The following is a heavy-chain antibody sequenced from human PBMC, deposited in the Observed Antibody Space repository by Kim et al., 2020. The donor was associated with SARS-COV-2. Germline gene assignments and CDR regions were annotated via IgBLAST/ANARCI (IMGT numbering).Heavy chain of an antibody. D-gene: IGHD3-22*01. CDR2: ISFDGTNK. Sequence: GGSLRLSCAASGFTFSNYGLHWVRQAPGKGLEWLAVISFDGTNKHYSDSVKGRFTISRDNSKNTLHLQMNSLRVEDTALYYCAKSQDLDSSGFSEFDYWGQGALATVSS. CDR1: GFTFSNYG. CDR3: AKSQDLDSSGFSEFDY. V-gene: IGHV3-30*18. J-gene: IGHJ4*02.